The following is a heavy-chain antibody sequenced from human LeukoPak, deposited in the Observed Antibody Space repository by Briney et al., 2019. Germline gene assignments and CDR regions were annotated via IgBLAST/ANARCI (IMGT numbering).Heavy chain of an antibody. CDR3: AKPRLGLIGMDV. V-gene: IGHV5-51*01. CDR2: IYPGDSHT. Sequence: GESLKISCQGPGSRFAGYSSSWVGQLPGKLLERGGIIYPGDSHTRYSPSFQGQVTISADKSISTAYLQWSTLKASDTSTYYCAKPRLGLIGMDVWGQGTTVTVSS. D-gene: IGHD2-8*01. CDR1: GSRFAGYS. J-gene: IGHJ6*02.